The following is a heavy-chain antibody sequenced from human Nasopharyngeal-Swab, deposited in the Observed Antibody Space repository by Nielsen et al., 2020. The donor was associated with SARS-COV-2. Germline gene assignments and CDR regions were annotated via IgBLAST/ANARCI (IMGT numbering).Heavy chain of an antibody. CDR1: GGSISSSSYY. Sequence: SETLSLTCTVSGGSISSSSYYWGWIRQPPGKGLEWIGGIYYSGSTDYNPSLKSRVTISVDTSKNQVSLKLSSVTAADTAVYYCTRGYDYYYYYMDVWGKGTTVTVSS. V-gene: IGHV4-39*01. CDR2: IYYSGST. J-gene: IGHJ6*03. CDR3: TRGYDYYYYYMDV. D-gene: IGHD5-12*01.